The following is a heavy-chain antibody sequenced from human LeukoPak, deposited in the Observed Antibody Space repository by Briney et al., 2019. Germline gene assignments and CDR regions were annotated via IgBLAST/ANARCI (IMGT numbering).Heavy chain of an antibody. Sequence: GESLKISCKGSGYSFTSYWIGWVRHVPGKGLEYMGIIYPGDSDTRYSPSFQGQVTISADKSISTAYLQWTSLKASDTAMYYCAKLRWPKGDRSFFDFWGQGTLVTVPS. V-gene: IGHV5-51*01. CDR1: GYSFTSYW. CDR2: IYPGDSDT. D-gene: IGHD4-23*01. CDR3: AKLRWPKGDRSFFDF. J-gene: IGHJ4*02.